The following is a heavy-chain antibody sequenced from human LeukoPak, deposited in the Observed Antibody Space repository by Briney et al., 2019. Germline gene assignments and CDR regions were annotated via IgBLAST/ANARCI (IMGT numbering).Heavy chain of an antibody. CDR2: ISSSGSTI. V-gene: IGHV3-11*04. Sequence: GGSLRLSCAASGFTFSDYYMSWIRQAPGKGLEWVSYISSSGSTIYYADSVKGQFTISRDNGKNSLYLQMNSLRAEDTAVYYCARDPGWIQLYSFDYWGQGTLVTVSS. D-gene: IGHD5-18*01. CDR3: ARDPGWIQLYSFDY. J-gene: IGHJ4*02. CDR1: GFTFSDYY.